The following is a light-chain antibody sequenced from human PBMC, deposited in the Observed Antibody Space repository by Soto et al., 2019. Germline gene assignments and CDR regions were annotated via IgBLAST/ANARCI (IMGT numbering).Light chain of an antibody. V-gene: IGKV3-11*01. CDR1: QSISSY. CDR2: DAS. J-gene: IGKJ5*01. CDR3: QQRSNWPIT. Sequence: LTQSPATLSVSPGQRVTLSCRASQSISSYLSCYQQRPGQPSRLLIYDASNRATGIPARFSGSGSGTDFTLTISSLEPEDFAVYYCQQRSNWPITFGQGTRLEIK.